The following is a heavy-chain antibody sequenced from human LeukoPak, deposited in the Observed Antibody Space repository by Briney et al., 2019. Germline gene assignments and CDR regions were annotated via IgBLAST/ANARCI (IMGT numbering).Heavy chain of an antibody. CDR2: ISANGNT. J-gene: IGHJ4*02. Sequence: ASVKVSCKASGYTSSTYGITWVRQAPGQGLEWMGWISANGNTKYAQNFQGRVSMTTDTSTRTAYMDLRSLRSDDTAVYYCASAIYSSAWCFDYWGQGTLVTVSS. CDR3: ASAIYSSAWCFDY. V-gene: IGHV1-18*01. D-gene: IGHD6-19*01. CDR1: GYTSSTYG.